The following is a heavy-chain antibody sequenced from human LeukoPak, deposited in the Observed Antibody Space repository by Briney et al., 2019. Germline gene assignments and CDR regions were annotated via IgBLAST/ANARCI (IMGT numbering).Heavy chain of an antibody. D-gene: IGHD3-22*01. V-gene: IGHV3-7*01. J-gene: IGHJ5*02. CDR2: IKQDGSEK. CDR3: ARARVVVNRYNWFDP. Sequence: GGSLRLSCAASGFTFSSYWMSWVRQAPGKGLEWVANIKQDGSEKYYADSVKGRFTISRDNAKNSLYLQMNSLRAEDTAVYYCARARVVVNRYNWFDPWGQGTLVTVSS. CDR1: GFTFSSYW.